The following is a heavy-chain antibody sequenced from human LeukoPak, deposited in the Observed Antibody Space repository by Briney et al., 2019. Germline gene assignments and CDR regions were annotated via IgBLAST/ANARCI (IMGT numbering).Heavy chain of an antibody. V-gene: IGHV4-34*01. CDR1: GGSFSGYY. CDR3: ARGRSRSGYYDY. J-gene: IGHJ4*02. CDR2: INHSGST. D-gene: IGHD3-22*01. Sequence: PSETLSLTCAVYGGSFSGYYWSWIRQPPGKGLEWIGEINHSGSTNNNPSLKSRVTISVDTSKNQFSLKLSSVTAADTAVYYCARGRSRSGYYDYWGQGTLVTVSS.